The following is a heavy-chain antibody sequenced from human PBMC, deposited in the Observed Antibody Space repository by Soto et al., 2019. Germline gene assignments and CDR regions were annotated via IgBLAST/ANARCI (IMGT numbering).Heavy chain of an antibody. CDR2: IYSGGST. CDR3: ARGRFYYYYYYMDV. J-gene: IGHJ6*03. Sequence: GSLRLSCAASGFTVSSNYMSWVRQAPGKGLEWVSVIYSGGSTYYADSVKGRFTISRHNSKNTLYLQMNSLRAEDTAVYYCARGRFYYYYYYMDVWGKGTTVTVSS. CDR1: GFTVSSNY. D-gene: IGHD4-17*01. V-gene: IGHV3-53*04.